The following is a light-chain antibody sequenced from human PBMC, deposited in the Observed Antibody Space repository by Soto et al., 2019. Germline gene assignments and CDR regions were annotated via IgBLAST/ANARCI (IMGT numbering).Light chain of an antibody. J-gene: IGKJ1*01. CDR3: QQYSSAPLT. V-gene: IGKV3-20*01. CDR2: GAS. CDR1: QSVSSSY. Sequence: EIVLTQSPGTLSLSPGERATLSCRASQSVSSSYLAWYQQKAGQAPRLVIYGASSRATGIPDRFSASGSGTDFTLTISRLEPEDFAVYYCQQYSSAPLTFGQGTKVDI.